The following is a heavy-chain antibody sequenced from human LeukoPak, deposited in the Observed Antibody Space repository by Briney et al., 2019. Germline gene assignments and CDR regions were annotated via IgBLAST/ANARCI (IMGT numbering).Heavy chain of an antibody. CDR1: GFTFSTYS. J-gene: IGHJ4*02. Sequence: GGSLRLSCAASGFTFSTYSMNWVRQAPGKGLEWVSSISSNSRYIYYADSMRGRFTISRDNAKNSLYLQMNSLKPEDTAVYYCARDPNVVIVSASCFDYWGQGTLVTVSS. CDR3: ARDPNVVIVSASCFDY. V-gene: IGHV3-21*06. CDR2: ISSNSRYI. D-gene: IGHD2-15*01.